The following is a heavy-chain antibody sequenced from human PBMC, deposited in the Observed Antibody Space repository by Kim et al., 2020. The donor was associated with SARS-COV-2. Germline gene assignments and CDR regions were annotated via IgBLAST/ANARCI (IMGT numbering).Heavy chain of an antibody. V-gene: IGHV3-21*01. D-gene: IGHD6-19*01. J-gene: IGHJ4*02. CDR3: ARAYSSGWAYFDY. Sequence: YPDSVKGRFNISREHAKNSLYLQMNSLRAEDTAVYYCARAYSSGWAYFDYWGQGTLVTVSS.